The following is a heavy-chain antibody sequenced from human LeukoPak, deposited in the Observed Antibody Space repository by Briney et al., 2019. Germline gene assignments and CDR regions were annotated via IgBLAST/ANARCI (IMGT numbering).Heavy chain of an antibody. CDR3: ARDSRSGYYYN. CDR1: GFTFSSYW. Sequence: GGSLRLSCAASGFTFSSYWMSWVRQAPGKGLEWVANIKQDGSGKYYVDSVKGRFTISRDNAKNSLYLQMNSLRAEDTAVYYCARDSRSGYYYNWGQGTLVTVSS. J-gene: IGHJ4*02. CDR2: IKQDGSGK. D-gene: IGHD3-22*01. V-gene: IGHV3-7*01.